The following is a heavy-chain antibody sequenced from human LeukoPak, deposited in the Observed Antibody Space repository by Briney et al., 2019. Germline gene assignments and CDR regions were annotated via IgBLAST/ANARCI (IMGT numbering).Heavy chain of an antibody. CDR2: ISGSGGST. CDR3: APRDGSGPFDY. CDR1: GFTFSSYA. D-gene: IGHD3-10*01. V-gene: IGHV3-23*01. Sequence: PGGSLRLSGAASGFTFSSYAMSWVRQAPGKGPEWVSAISGSGGSTYYADSVKGRFTISRDNSKNTLYLQMNSLRAEDTAVYYCAPRDGSGPFDYWGQGTLVTVSS. J-gene: IGHJ4*02.